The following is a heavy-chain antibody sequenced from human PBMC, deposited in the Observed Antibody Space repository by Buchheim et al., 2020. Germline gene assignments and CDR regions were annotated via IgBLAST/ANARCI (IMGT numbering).Heavy chain of an antibody. CDR1: GFTFSSYG. D-gene: IGHD5-24*01. J-gene: IGHJ4*02. CDR2: IWYDGSNK. Sequence: QVQLVESGGGLVQPGRSLRLSCAASGFTFSSYGMHWVRQAPGKGLEWVAVIWYDGSNKYYADSVKGRFTISRDNSKNTLYLQMNSLRAVYTAVYYCARGGRDGYNHAGFDYWGQGTL. V-gene: IGHV3-33*01. CDR3: ARGGRDGYNHAGFDY.